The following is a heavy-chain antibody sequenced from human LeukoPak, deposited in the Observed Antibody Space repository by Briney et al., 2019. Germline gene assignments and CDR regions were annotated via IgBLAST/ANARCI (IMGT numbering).Heavy chain of an antibody. Sequence: PSETLSLTCAVYGGSFSGYYWSWIRQPPGKGLEWVGRIKSKTDGGTTAYAAPVKGRFIISREDSKNTLYLEMTSPKTEDTAVYYCTAGRHGSGTPDYWGQGTLVTVSS. J-gene: IGHJ4*02. CDR3: TAGRHGSGTPDY. V-gene: IGHV3-15*01. D-gene: IGHD3-10*01. CDR2: IKSKTDGGTT. CDR1: GGSFSGYY.